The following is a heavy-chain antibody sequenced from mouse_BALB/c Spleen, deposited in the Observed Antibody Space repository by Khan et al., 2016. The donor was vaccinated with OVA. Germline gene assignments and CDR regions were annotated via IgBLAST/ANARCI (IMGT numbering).Heavy chain of an antibody. CDR1: GYSITSDYA. CDR3: ARVYGGDFDY. Sequence: EVQLQESGPGLVKPSQSLSLTCTVTGYSITSDYAWNWLRQFPGNKLEWMGFLSYSGNTKYYPSLKRRFSITRNTSKNQFFLQLHSVTTEDEATYYCARVYGGDFDYWGQGTSLTVSS. V-gene: IGHV3-2*02. CDR2: LSYSGNT. D-gene: IGHD1-1*02. J-gene: IGHJ2*02.